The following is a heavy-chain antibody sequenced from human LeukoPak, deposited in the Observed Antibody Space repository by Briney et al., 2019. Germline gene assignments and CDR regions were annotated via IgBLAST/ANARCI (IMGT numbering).Heavy chain of an antibody. J-gene: IGHJ4*02. D-gene: IGHD3-22*01. Sequence: SVTVSCKVSGGTFSNYAITWVRQAPGEGLEWMGAIVPVFDTANSARKFQGRIRITADESTSTAYMELSSLRSDDTAVYYCASLYDSSGDYWGQGTLVTVSS. CDR3: ASLYDSSGDY. V-gene: IGHV1-69*13. CDR2: IVPVFDTA. CDR1: GGTFSNYA.